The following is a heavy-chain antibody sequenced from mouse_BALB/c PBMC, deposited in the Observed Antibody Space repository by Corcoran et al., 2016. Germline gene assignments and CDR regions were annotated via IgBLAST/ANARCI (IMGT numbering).Heavy chain of an antibody. CDR1: GYTFTNYG. CDR2: INTYTGEP. J-gene: IGHJ4*01. Sequence: QIQLVQYGPELKKPGETVKISCKASGYTFTNYGMNWVKQAPGKGLKWMGWINTYTGEPTYADDFKGRFAFSLETSASTAYLQINNLKNEDMATYFCARLDAYYAMDYWGQGTSVTVSS. CDR3: ARLDAYYAMDY. V-gene: IGHV9-1*02.